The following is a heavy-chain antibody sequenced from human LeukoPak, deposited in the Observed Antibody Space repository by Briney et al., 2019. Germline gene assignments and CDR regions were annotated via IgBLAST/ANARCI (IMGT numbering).Heavy chain of an antibody. D-gene: IGHD6-19*01. Sequence: SETLSLTCAVYGGSFSGYYWSWLRQPPGKGLEWIGEINHSGSTNYNPSLKSRVTISVDTSKNQFSLKLSSVTAADTAVYYCAREVEWLDAFDVWGQGTMVTVSS. CDR3: AREVEWLDAFDV. V-gene: IGHV4-34*01. J-gene: IGHJ3*01. CDR1: GGSFSGYY. CDR2: INHSGST.